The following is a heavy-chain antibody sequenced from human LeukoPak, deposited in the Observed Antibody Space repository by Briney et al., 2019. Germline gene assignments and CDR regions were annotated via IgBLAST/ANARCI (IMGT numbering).Heavy chain of an antibody. J-gene: IGHJ4*02. CDR1: GFTFDDYA. D-gene: IGHD2-15*01. Sequence: GGSLRLSCAASGFTFDDYAMHWVRQTPGKGLEWVSLITWDGDSTYYADSVKGRFTVSRDNSNNTLYLHMNSLRAEDTALYYCAKVGDSWDFDYWGQGTLVTVSS. V-gene: IGHV3-43D*03. CDR2: ITWDGDST. CDR3: AKVGDSWDFDY.